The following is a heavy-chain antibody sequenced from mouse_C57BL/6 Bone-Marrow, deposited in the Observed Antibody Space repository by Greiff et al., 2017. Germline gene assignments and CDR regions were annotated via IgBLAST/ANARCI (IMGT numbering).Heavy chain of an antibody. Sequence: QVQLQQPGAELVRPGTSVKLSCKASGYTFTSYWMHWVKQRPGQGLEWIGVIDPSDSYTNYNQKFKGKATLTVDTSSSTAYMQLSSLTSEDSAVYYCASPRYYGSSCWYFDVWGTGTAVTVTA. V-gene: IGHV1-59*01. J-gene: IGHJ1*03. CDR1: GYTFTSYW. D-gene: IGHD1-1*01. CDR3: ASPRYYGSSCWYFDV. CDR2: IDPSDSYT.